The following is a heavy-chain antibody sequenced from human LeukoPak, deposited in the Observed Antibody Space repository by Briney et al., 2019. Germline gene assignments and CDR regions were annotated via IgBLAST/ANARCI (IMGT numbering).Heavy chain of an antibody. Sequence: SVKVSCKASGGTFSSYAISWVRQAPGQGLEWMVGIIPIFGTANYAQKFQGRVTITADESTSTAYMELSSLRSEDTAVYYCARSLEMATITGAYFDYWGQGTLVTVSS. J-gene: IGHJ4*02. V-gene: IGHV1-69*13. CDR2: IIPIFGTA. CDR3: ARSLEMATITGAYFDY. D-gene: IGHD5-24*01. CDR1: GGTFSSYA.